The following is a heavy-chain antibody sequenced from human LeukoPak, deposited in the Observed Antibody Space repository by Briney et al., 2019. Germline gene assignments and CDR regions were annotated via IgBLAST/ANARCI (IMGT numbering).Heavy chain of an antibody. CDR2: IYSGGNT. V-gene: IGHV3-53*01. J-gene: IGHJ4*02. Sequence: PGGSLRLSCTASGFSVSHNYMNWVRQAPGKGLEWVALIYSGGNTHYAESVKGRFTISRDNSKNTLYLQMSSLRVEGTAVYYCTRDTPGIAASVSGGWGQGTLVTVSS. CDR1: GFSVSHNY. CDR3: TRDTPGIAASVSGG. D-gene: IGHD6-13*01.